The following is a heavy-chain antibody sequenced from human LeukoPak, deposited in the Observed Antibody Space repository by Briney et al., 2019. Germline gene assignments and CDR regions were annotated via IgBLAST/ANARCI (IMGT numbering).Heavy chain of an antibody. CDR3: ARVYYDFWSGYYIPN. J-gene: IGHJ4*02. CDR1: GGSISSYY. Sequence: PSETLSLTCTVSGGSISSYYWSWIRQPPGKGLEWIGEINHSGSTNYNPSLKSRVTISVDTSKNQFSLKLSSVTAADTAVYYCARVYYDFWSGYYIPNWGQGTLVTVSS. D-gene: IGHD3-3*01. CDR2: INHSGST. V-gene: IGHV4-34*01.